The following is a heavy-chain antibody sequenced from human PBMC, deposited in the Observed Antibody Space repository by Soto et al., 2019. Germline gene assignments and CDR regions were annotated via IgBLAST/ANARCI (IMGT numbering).Heavy chain of an antibody. V-gene: IGHV4-59*01. Sequence: SETLSLTCTVPGDAISNYYWSWIRQTPGRGLEWIGCVHESGSTDYNPSLKGRVTISLHTSKSQFSLSLRSATAADTATYYCARGTRALITSFFAYWGQGIPVTVSS. CDR1: GDAISNYY. J-gene: IGHJ4*02. CDR3: ARGTRALITSFFAY. CDR2: VHESGST. D-gene: IGHD1-20*01.